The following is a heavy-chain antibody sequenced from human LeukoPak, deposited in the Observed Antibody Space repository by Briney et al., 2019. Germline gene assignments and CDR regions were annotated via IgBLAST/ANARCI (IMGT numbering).Heavy chain of an antibody. D-gene: IGHD3-22*01. CDR2: IKSGGGT. CDR1: GFGFSGYS. J-gene: IGHJ4*02. CDR3: VNRYDKSGYDFDY. V-gene: IGHV3-23*01. Sequence: GGSLRLSCAASGFGFSGYSMSWVRQAPGKGLEWVSAIKSGGGTYYADSVKGRFTISRDNSKNTVYLEMNSLRGEDTAIYYCVNRYDKSGYDFDYWGQGTLVTVSS.